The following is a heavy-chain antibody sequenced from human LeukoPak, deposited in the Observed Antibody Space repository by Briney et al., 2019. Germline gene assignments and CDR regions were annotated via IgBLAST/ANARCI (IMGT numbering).Heavy chain of an antibody. D-gene: IGHD6-13*01. V-gene: IGHV3-7*01. J-gene: IGHJ4*02. Sequence: GGSLRLSCAASGFSFSDYWMGWVRQAPGKGLERVANIKDDGSAKFYLASVEGRFTISRDNSKNTLYVQMNSLRGDDTAVYYCAKDWSSSSYYFDYWGQGTLVTVSS. CDR1: GFSFSDYW. CDR2: IKDDGSAK. CDR3: AKDWSSSSYYFDY.